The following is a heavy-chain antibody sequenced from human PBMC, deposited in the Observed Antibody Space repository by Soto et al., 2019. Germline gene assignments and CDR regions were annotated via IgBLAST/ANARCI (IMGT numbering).Heavy chain of an antibody. CDR1: GGTFSSYA. J-gene: IGHJ6*02. D-gene: IGHD3-10*01. V-gene: IGHV1-69*06. CDR2: IIPIFGTA. Sequence: QVQLVQSGAEVKKPGSSVKVSCKASGGTFSSYAISWVRQAPGQGLEWMGGIIPIFGTANYAQKFQGRVTITADKSTSTAYMELSSLRSEDTAVYYCARNVHLVSGTPDYGMDVWGQGTTVIVSS. CDR3: ARNVHLVSGTPDYGMDV.